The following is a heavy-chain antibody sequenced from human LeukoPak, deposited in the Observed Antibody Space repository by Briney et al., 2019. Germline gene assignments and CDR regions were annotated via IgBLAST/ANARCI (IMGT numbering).Heavy chain of an antibody. CDR1: GGSISCGGHY. D-gene: IGHD2-15*01. Sequence: SQTLSLTCTVSGGSISCGGHYWSWIRQHPGKGLEWIGYIYYSGSTYYNPSLKSRVTISVDTSKNQFSLKLSSVTAADTAVYYCARVRYCSGGNCYPRIDYWGQGTLVTVSS. J-gene: IGHJ4*02. CDR3: ARVRYCSGGNCYPRIDY. V-gene: IGHV4-31*03. CDR2: IYYSGST.